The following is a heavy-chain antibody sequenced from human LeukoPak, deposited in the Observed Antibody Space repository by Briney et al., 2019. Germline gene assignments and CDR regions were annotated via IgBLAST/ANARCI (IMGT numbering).Heavy chain of an antibody. J-gene: IGHJ4*02. CDR3: ARVEARYPSGSYPY. Sequence: AGSLRLSCAASGFTFSSYEMNWVRQAPGKGLEWLSYISASGNTRYYADSVKGRFTISRDNAKNSLSLQMNSLRAEDTALYYCARVEARYPSGSYPYWGQGTLVAVSS. CDR2: ISASGNTR. CDR1: GFTFSSYE. D-gene: IGHD3-10*01. V-gene: IGHV3-48*03.